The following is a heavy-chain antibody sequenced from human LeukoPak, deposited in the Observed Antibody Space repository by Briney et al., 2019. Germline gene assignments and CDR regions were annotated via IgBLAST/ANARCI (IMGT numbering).Heavy chain of an antibody. Sequence: ASVKVSCKASGYTFTSYDINWVRQATGQGLEWMGWMNPNSGNTGYAQKFQGRVTMTRNTSISTAYMELSSLRSEDTAVYYCARSMITFGGVIVIIFDYWGQGTLVTVSS. CDR2: MNPNSGNT. V-gene: IGHV1-8*01. CDR3: ARSMITFGGVIVIIFDY. CDR1: GYTFTSYD. J-gene: IGHJ4*02. D-gene: IGHD3-16*02.